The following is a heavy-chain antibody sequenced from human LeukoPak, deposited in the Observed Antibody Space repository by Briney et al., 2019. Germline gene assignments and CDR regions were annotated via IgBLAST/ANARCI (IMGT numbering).Heavy chain of an antibody. Sequence: SSVKVSCKASGGTFSSYAISWVRQAPGQGLEWMGGIIPIFGTANYAQKFQGRVTITADESTSTAYMELSSLRSEDTAVYYCARGGRDDFAAQFDPWGQGTLVTVSS. CDR2: IIPIFGTA. CDR3: ARGGRDDFAAQFDP. J-gene: IGHJ5*02. D-gene: IGHD3/OR15-3a*01. V-gene: IGHV1-69*01. CDR1: GGTFSSYA.